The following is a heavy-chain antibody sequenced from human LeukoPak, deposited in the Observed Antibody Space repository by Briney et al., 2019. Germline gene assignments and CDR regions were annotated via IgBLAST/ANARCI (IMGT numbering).Heavy chain of an antibody. CDR3: AKGSGGYYDAFDL. V-gene: IGHV3-9*01. D-gene: IGHD1-26*01. Sequence: SLRLSCAASGFTFEAYAMHWVRQGPGKGLEWVSGISWNSGNIGYADSVKGRFTISRDNTENSLYLQMNSLRAEDTALYYCAKGSGGYYDAFDLWGQGTMVTVSS. CDR2: ISWNSGNI. J-gene: IGHJ3*01. CDR1: GFTFEAYA.